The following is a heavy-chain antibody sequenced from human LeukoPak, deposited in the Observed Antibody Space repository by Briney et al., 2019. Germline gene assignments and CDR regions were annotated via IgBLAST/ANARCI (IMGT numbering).Heavy chain of an antibody. J-gene: IGHJ6*03. CDR2: IYYSGGT. Sequence: RPSETLSLTCAVSGASISSGGYSWSWNRQPPGKGLEWIGYIYYSGGTYYNPSLKSRVSISVDTSKNQFSLKLSSVTAADTAVYYCARETSQKGAHYMDVWGKGTTITISS. CDR1: GASISSGGYS. CDR3: ARETSQKGAHYMDV. V-gene: IGHV4-30-4*07. D-gene: IGHD3-16*01.